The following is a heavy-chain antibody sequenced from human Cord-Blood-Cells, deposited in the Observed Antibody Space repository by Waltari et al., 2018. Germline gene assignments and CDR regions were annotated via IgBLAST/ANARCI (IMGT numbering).Heavy chain of an antibody. D-gene: IGHD3-10*01. V-gene: IGHV1-2*02. CDR3: ARDLNVPGTFGTSGY. CDR1: GYTFTGYY. J-gene: IGHJ4*02. CDR2: INPNSGGT. Sequence: QVQLVQSGAEVKKPGASVKVSCKASGYTFTGYYMHWVRQAPGQGLEWMGWINPNSGGTNYAQKLQGRVTMTRDTSISTAYMELSRLRSDDTAVYYCARDLNVPGTFGTSGYWGQGTLVTVSS.